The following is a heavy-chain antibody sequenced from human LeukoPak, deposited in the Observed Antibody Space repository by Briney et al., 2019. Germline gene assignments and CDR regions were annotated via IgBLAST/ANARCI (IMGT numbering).Heavy chain of an antibody. CDR3: ARHLGFGSYNAFDI. V-gene: IGHV4-59*08. Sequence: SETLSLTCTVSGGSISSYYWSWIRQPPGKGLEWIGYIYYSGSTNYNPSLKSRVTISVDTSKNQFSMSLSSVTAADTAVYYCARHLGFGSYNAFDIWGQGTMVTVSS. CDR2: IYYSGST. CDR1: GGSISSYY. D-gene: IGHD3-10*01. J-gene: IGHJ3*02.